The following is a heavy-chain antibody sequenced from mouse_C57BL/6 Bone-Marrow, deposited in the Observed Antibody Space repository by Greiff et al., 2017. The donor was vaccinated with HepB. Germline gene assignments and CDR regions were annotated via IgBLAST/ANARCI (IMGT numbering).Heavy chain of an antibody. V-gene: IGHV1-54*01. CDR3: APLIYYYGSSYRWYFDV. D-gene: IGHD1-1*01. Sequence: QVQLQQSGAELVRPGTSVKVSCKASGYAFTNYLIEWVKQRPGQGLEWIGVINPGSGGTNYNEKFKGKATLTADKSSSTAYMQLNSLTSEDSAVYYCAPLIYYYGSSYRWYFDVWGTGTTVTVSS. J-gene: IGHJ1*03. CDR2: INPGSGGT. CDR1: GYAFTNYL.